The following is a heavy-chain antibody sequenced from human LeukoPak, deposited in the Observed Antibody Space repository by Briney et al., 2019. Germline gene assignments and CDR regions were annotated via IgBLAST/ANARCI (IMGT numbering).Heavy chain of an antibody. Sequence: GGSLRLSCAASGFTFSSYWMSWVRQAPGKGLEWVANIKRDGSEKYYVDSVKGRFTISRDNSQNTLYLQMNSLRAEDTAVYYCAKSPVATIRFFDPWGQGTLVTVSS. CDR1: GFTFSSYW. D-gene: IGHD5-12*01. CDR2: IKRDGSEK. J-gene: IGHJ5*02. CDR3: AKSPVATIRFFDP. V-gene: IGHV3-7*05.